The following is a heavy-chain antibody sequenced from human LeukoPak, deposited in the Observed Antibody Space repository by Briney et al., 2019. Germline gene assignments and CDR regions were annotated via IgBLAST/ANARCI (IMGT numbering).Heavy chain of an antibody. J-gene: IGHJ5*02. CDR3: ASPGSGWS. V-gene: IGHV1-2*02. Sequence: ASVKVSCKASGYTFSNYYMHWVRQAPGQGLEWMGWINPNSGGTNHGPKFQGRVTMTTDTSISTAYMELSSLTSDDTAVYYCASPGSGWSWGQGTLVTVSS. CDR2: INPNSGGT. D-gene: IGHD6-19*01. CDR1: GYTFSNYY.